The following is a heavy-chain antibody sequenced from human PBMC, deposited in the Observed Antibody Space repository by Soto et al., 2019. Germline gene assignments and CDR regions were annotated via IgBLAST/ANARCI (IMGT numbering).Heavy chain of an antibody. CDR2: INHSGST. CDR1: GGSISSGGYY. D-gene: IGHD2-2*01. Sequence: SETLSLTCTVSGGSISSGGYYWSWIRQHPGKGLEGIGYINHSGSTNYNPSLKSRVTISVDTSKNQFSLKLSSVTAADTAVYYCARISRYCSSTSCYPDAFDIWGQGTMVTVSS. V-gene: IGHV4-31*03. J-gene: IGHJ3*02. CDR3: ARISRYCSSTSCYPDAFDI.